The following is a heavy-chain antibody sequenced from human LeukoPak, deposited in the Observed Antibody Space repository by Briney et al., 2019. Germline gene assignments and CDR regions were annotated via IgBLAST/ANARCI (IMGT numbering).Heavy chain of an antibody. D-gene: IGHD4-11*01. Sequence: PGGSLRLSCAASGFTFSNYWMGWVRQAPGRGLEWVALTSYDGSEKYYADSVKGRFTISRDNSKNTLSLQMTSLRSEDTAIYYCAKGLNLQWVFDAVDIWGQGTMVTVSS. CDR1: GFTFSNYW. J-gene: IGHJ3*02. CDR3: AKGLNLQWVFDAVDI. V-gene: IGHV3-30*18. CDR2: TSYDGSEK.